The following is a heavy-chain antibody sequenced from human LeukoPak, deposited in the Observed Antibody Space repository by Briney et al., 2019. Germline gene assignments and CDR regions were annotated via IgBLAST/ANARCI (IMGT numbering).Heavy chain of an antibody. V-gene: IGHV3-23*01. CDR3: AISLEYYYDSSGYSNFDY. CDR2: ISGSGGST. Sequence: PGGSLRLSCAASGFTFSSYAMSWVRQVPGKGLEWVSAISGSGGSTYYADSVKGRFTISRDNSKSTLYLQMNSLRAEDTAVYYCAISLEYYYDSSGYSNFDYWGQGTLVTVSS. CDR1: GFTFSSYA. D-gene: IGHD3-22*01. J-gene: IGHJ4*02.